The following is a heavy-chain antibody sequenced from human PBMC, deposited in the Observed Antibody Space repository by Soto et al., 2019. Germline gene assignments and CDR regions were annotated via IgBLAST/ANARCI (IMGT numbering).Heavy chain of an antibody. D-gene: IGHD1-26*01. CDR1: GGTFSTSA. CDR2: IMPIFRTP. CDR3: ARDKARPQIGGNYYYLSAV. J-gene: IGHJ6*02. Sequence: QVQLEQSGPEVKKPGSSVKVSCKASGGTFSTSAISWVRQAPGQGLEWMGGIMPIFRTPDYAQKFQGRVTATADESTSTAYMQLSGLRSDHPAVYYCARDKARPQIGGNYYYLSAVWGQGPTLSVSS. V-gene: IGHV1-69*12.